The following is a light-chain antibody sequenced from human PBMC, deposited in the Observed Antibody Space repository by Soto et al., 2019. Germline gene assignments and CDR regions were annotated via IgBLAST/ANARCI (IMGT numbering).Light chain of an antibody. Sequence: QSALTHPTSVSRSPGQSITISCTGNHNDIGTYDYVSWYQQHPGRAPRLLIHGVTTRPSGISDRFSASKSGLTASLTISGLQPEDEADYYCSSFTSNRIYVFGPGTKVT. CDR2: GVT. CDR1: HNDIGTYDY. J-gene: IGLJ1*01. CDR3: SSFTSNRIYV. V-gene: IGLV2-14*03.